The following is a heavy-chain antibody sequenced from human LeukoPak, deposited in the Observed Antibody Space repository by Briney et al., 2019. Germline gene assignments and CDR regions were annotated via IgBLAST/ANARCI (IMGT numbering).Heavy chain of an antibody. CDR3: ARGDTGYYYYFDY. V-gene: IGHV1-2*02. Sequence: ASVKVSCKASGYTFTGYYMHWVRQAPGQGLEWMGWINPNSGGTNYAQKFQGRVTMTRGTSISTAYMELSRLRSDDTAVYYCARGDTGYYYYFDYWGQGTLVTVSS. CDR2: INPNSGGT. CDR1: GYTFTGYY. J-gene: IGHJ4*02. D-gene: IGHD3-22*01.